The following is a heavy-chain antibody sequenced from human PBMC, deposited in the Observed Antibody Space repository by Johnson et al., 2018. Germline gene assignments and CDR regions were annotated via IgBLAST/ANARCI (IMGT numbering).Heavy chain of an antibody. Sequence: QVQLQESGPGLVKPSETLSLTCTVSGGSISSYYWSWIRQPPGKGLEWIGYIDYSGSTNYNPSLKSRVTISVDTSKNQFSLKLSSVTAADTAVYYCARATYYYYGLDVWGQGTTVTVSS. CDR1: GGSISSYY. CDR2: IDYSGST. V-gene: IGHV4-59*01. CDR3: ARATYYYYGLDV. J-gene: IGHJ6*02.